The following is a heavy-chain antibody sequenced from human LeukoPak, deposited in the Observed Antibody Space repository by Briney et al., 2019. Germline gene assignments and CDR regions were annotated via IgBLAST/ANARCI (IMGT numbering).Heavy chain of an antibody. V-gene: IGHV4-39*01. CDR3: ARQSTIAAAKIDP. CDR1: GGSISDSNYY. J-gene: IGHJ5*02. D-gene: IGHD6-25*01. CDR2: IYYRGNT. Sequence: SETLSLTCTVSGGSISDSNYYWGWIRQPPGRGLAWIGNIYYRGNTFYSPSLKSRVTVSVDTSKNQFSLKLSSVTAADTAIYYCARQSTIAAAKIDPWGQGSPVTVSS.